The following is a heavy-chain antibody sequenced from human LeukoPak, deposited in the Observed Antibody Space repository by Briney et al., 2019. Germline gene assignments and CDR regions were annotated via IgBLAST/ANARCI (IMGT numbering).Heavy chain of an antibody. CDR1: GFTFNTYA. CDR2: ISGGGDTT. Sequence: GGTLRLSCAASGFTFNTYAMSWVRQAPGKGLEWVSSISGGGDTTNYADSVKGRFTISRDNSKNTLYLQMNSLRAEDTAVYYCARGGNSGSYRGYFDYWGQGTLVTVSS. V-gene: IGHV3-23*01. CDR3: ARGGNSGSYRGYFDY. J-gene: IGHJ4*02. D-gene: IGHD3-16*02.